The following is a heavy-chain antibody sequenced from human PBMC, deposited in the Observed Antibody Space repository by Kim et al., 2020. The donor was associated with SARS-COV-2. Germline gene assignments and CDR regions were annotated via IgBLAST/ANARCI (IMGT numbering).Heavy chain of an antibody. Sequence: GGSLRLSCAGSGFTFRDSWMSWVRQTPGKGLEWVANMHGEGGERYYLDSVKGRFTISRDNAMNSVYLQMNSLRVEDTAVYYCARGHYGMDVWGQGTTVTVSS. J-gene: IGHJ6*02. CDR1: GFTFRDSW. CDR3: ARGHYGMDV. CDR2: MHGEGGER. V-gene: IGHV3-7*03.